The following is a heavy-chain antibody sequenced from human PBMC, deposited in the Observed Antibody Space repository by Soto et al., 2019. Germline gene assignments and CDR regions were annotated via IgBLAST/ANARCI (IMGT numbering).Heavy chain of an antibody. CDR3: AKDMPNYDILTGYQSGGAFDI. Sequence: GGSLRLSCAASGFTFSSYAMHWIRQAPGKGLEWVSGISWNSGSIGYADSVKGRFAISRDNAKNSLYLQMNSLRAEDTALYYCAKDMPNYDILTGYQSGGAFDIWGQGTMVTVSS. V-gene: IGHV3-9*01. J-gene: IGHJ3*02. CDR2: ISWNSGSI. CDR1: GFTFSSYA. D-gene: IGHD3-9*01.